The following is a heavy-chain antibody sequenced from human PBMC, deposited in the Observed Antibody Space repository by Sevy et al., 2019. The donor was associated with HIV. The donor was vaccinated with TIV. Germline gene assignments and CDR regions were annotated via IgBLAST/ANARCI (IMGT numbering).Heavy chain of an antibody. CDR2: IYYSGST. CDR1: GGSISSYY. V-gene: IGHV4-59*12. J-gene: IGHJ6*03. D-gene: IGHD3-3*01. CDR3: ARGHYDFWIGYYKPSRYYYMDV. Sequence: SETLSLTCTVSGGSISSYYWSWIRQPPGKGLEWIGYIYYSGSTNYNPSLKSRVTISVDKSKNQFSLKLSSVTAADTAVYYCARGHYDFWIGYYKPSRYYYMDVWGKGTTVTVSS.